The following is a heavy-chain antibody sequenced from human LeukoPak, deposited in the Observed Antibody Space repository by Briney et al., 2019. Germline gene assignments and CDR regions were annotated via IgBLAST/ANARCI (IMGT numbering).Heavy chain of an antibody. Sequence: GGSLRLSCAASGFTVSSNYMSWVRQAPGKGLEWVSVIYSGGSTYYADSVKGRFTISRHNSENTLYLQMNSLRAEDTAVYYCARGLRGWTFDLWGRGTLVTVSS. D-gene: IGHD2-15*01. V-gene: IGHV3-53*04. CDR1: GFTVSSNY. CDR2: IYSGGST. CDR3: ARGLRGWTFDL. J-gene: IGHJ2*01.